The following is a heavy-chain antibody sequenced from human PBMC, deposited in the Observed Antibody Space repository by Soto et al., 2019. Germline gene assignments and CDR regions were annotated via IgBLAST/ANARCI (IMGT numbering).Heavy chain of an antibody. J-gene: IGHJ4*02. V-gene: IGHV4-34*01. CDR1: GGSFSGYY. CDR2: INHSGST. CDR3: ARGYSGSYPGYYFDY. D-gene: IGHD1-26*01. Sequence: QVQLQQWGAGLLKPSETLSLTCAVYGGSFSGYYWSWIRQPPGKGLEWIGEINHSGSTNYNPSLKSRVTISVDTSKNQFSLKLSSVTAADTAVYYCARGYSGSYPGYYFDYWGQGTLVTVSS.